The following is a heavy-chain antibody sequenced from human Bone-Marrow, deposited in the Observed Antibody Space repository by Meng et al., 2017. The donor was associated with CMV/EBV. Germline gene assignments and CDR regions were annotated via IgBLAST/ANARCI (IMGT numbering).Heavy chain of an antibody. Sequence: GESLKISCAASGFTFSSYSMNWVRQAPGKGLEWVSVIYSGGSTYYADSVKGRFTISRDNSKNTLYLQMNSLRAEDTAVYYCARGGTTTPLGYWGQGTLVTVSS. CDR2: IYSGGST. V-gene: IGHV3-53*01. D-gene: IGHD1-7*01. CDR3: ARGGTTTPLGY. J-gene: IGHJ4*02. CDR1: GFTFSSYS.